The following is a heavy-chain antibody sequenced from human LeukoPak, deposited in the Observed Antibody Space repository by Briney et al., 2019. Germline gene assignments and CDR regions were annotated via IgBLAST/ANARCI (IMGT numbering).Heavy chain of an antibody. CDR3: ARRAGAYSHPYDY. CDR1: GFTFSSYA. D-gene: IGHD4/OR15-4a*01. V-gene: IGHV3-30*04. J-gene: IGHJ4*02. Sequence: GGSLRLSCAASGFTFSSYAMHWVRQAPGKGREWVAVISYDGSNKYYADSVKRRFTISRDNSKNTLYLQMNSLRAEDTAVYYCARRAGAYSHPYDYWGQGTLVTVSS. CDR2: ISYDGSNK.